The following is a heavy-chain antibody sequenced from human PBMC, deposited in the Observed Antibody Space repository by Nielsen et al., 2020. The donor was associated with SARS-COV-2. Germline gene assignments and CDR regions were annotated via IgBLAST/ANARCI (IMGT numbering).Heavy chain of an antibody. D-gene: IGHD2-2*01. J-gene: IGHJ6*03. Sequence: GSLRLSCAVSGDSVSSHDWWTWVRQSPGKGLEWIGEVSHSGSTKYNPSLKSRVTLSMDKSKNQFSLRLTSVSAADTAVYFCARGDLVVVPSPLLGLGPIFYYFYLDVWGKGTTVIVSS. CDR3: ARGDLVVVPSPLLGLGPIFYYFYLDV. CDR1: GDSVSSHDW. V-gene: IGHV4-4*01. CDR2: VSHSGST.